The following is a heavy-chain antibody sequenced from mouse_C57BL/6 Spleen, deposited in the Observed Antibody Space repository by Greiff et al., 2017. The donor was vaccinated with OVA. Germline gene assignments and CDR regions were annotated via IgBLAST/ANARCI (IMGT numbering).Heavy chain of an antibody. CDR3: ARAEDGPRDSAWFAY. D-gene: IGHD2-3*01. V-gene: IGHV1-54*01. CDR2: INPGSGGT. CDR1: GYAFTNYL. J-gene: IGHJ3*01. Sequence: QVQLQQSGAELVRPGTSVKVSCKASGYAFTNYLIEWVKQRPGQGLEWIGVINPGSGGTNYNEKFKGKATLTADKSSSTAYMQLSSLTSEDSAVYVCARAEDGPRDSAWFAYWGQGTLVTVSA.